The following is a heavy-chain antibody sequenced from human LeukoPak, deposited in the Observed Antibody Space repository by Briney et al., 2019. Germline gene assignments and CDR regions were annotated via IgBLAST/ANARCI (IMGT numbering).Heavy chain of an antibody. CDR3: ARWYCSSTTCYHMDV. CDR1: GGSISSGGYY. D-gene: IGHD2/OR15-2a*01. CDR2: IYYSGNT. Sequence: SETLSLTCTVSGGSISSGGYYWSWIRQPPGKGLEYIGHIYYSGNTDYNPSLKSRVTISVDTSKNQFSLNLSSVTAADTAVYYCARWYCSSTTCYHMDVWGKGTTVTVSS. J-gene: IGHJ6*03. V-gene: IGHV4-61*08.